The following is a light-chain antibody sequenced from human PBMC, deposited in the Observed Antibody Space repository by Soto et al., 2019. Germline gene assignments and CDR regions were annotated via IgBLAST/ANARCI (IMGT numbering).Light chain of an antibody. CDR1: QSVSNN. CDR2: GAS. J-gene: IGKJ1*01. Sequence: EIVMTQSPATLSVSPGERATLSCRASQSVSNNLAWYQKKPGQAPRLLIYGASTRATGIPARFSGSGSGTEFTLTISSLQSEDFAFYYCQQYNNLWTFGQGPRVDIK. CDR3: QQYNNLWT. V-gene: IGKV3-15*01.